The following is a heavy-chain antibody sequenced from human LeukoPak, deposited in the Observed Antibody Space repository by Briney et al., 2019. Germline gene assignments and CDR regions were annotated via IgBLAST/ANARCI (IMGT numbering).Heavy chain of an antibody. D-gene: IGHD4-23*01. V-gene: IGHV3-23*01. CDR3: AKSVGNSGNY. CDR1: GFTFSSYA. CDR2: ISSSGTST. J-gene: IGHJ4*02. Sequence: GGSLRLSCAASGFTFSSYAMSWVRQAPGKGLEWVSLISSSGTSTYYADSVKGRFVISRDNSKNTLYLQMDSLGAEDTAVYYCAKSVGNSGNYWGQGTLVTVSS.